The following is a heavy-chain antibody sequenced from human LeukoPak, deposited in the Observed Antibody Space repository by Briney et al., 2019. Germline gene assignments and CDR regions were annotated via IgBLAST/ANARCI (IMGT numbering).Heavy chain of an antibody. CDR2: IYYSGST. CDR3: ARASSLWFGELLPFDY. Sequence: SETLSLTCTVSGGSISSSSYYWGWIRQPPGKGLEWIGSIYYSGSTYYNPSLKSRVTISVDTSKNQFSLKLSSVTAADTAVYYCARASSLWFGELLPFDYWGQGTLVTVFS. CDR1: GGSISSSSYY. V-gene: IGHV4-39*07. D-gene: IGHD3-10*01. J-gene: IGHJ4*02.